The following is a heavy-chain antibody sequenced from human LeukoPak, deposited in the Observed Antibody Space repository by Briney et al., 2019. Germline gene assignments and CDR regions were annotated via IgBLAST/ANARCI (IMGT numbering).Heavy chain of an antibody. Sequence: SQTLSLTCTVSGGPISSGDYYWSWIRQPPGKGLEWIGYIYYSGSTYYNPSLKSRVTISVDTSKNQFSLKLSSVTAADTAVYYCARKGRDQLLHGFDYWGQGTLVTVSS. CDR1: GGPISSGDYY. CDR2: IYYSGST. CDR3: ARKGRDQLLHGFDY. J-gene: IGHJ4*02. D-gene: IGHD2-2*01. V-gene: IGHV4-30-4*01.